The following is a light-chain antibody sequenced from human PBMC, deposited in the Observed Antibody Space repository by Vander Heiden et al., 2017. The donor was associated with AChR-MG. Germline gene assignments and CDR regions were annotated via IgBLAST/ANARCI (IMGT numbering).Light chain of an antibody. CDR2: SNN. Sequence: QSVLTQPTSASGTPGQRVTIACSGSSSNIGSNTVNWYQQLPGTAPKLLIYSNNQRPSGVPDRFSGPKSGTSASLAISGLQSEDEADYYCAAWDDSLNGYVFGTGTKVTVL. J-gene: IGLJ1*01. CDR3: AAWDDSLNGYV. V-gene: IGLV1-44*01. CDR1: SSNIGSNT.